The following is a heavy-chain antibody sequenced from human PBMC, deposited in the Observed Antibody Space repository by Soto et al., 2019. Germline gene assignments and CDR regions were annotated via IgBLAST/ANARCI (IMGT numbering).Heavy chain of an antibody. V-gene: IGHV6-1*01. CDR3: ARGDVIDI. CDR1: GDSVSSNSAA. Sequence: SQTLSLTCAISGDSVSSNSAAWNWVRQSPSRGLEWLGRTYYRSKWKTDYAVSVRGRITINPDTSNNQFSLQLNSVTPGDTAVYYCARGDVIDICGRGTMVTVSS. J-gene: IGHJ3*02. CDR2: TYYRSKWKT.